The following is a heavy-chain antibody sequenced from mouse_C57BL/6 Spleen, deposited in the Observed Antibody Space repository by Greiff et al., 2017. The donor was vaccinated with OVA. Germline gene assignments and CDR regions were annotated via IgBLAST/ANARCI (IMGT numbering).Heavy chain of an antibody. Sequence: DVKLVESGEGLVKPGGSLKLSCAASGFTFSSYAMSWVRQTPEKRLEWVAYISSGGDYIYYADTVKGRFTISRDNARNTLYLQMSSLKSEDTAMYYCTREKGYDYDVRGYAMDYWGQGTSVTVSS. CDR2: ISSGGDYI. CDR3: TREKGYDYDVRGYAMDY. V-gene: IGHV5-9-1*02. CDR1: GFTFSSYA. D-gene: IGHD2-4*01. J-gene: IGHJ4*01.